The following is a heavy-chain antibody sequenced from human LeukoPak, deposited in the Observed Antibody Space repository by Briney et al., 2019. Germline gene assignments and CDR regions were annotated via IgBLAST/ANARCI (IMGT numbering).Heavy chain of an antibody. Sequence: GGSLRLSCAASGFTFSSYAMSWVRQAPGKGLEWVSAISSSSSYIYYADSLKGRFTISRDNAKNSLYLQMNSLRADDTAIYYCARDLYWNYHSLDYWGQGTLVTVSS. CDR1: GFTFSSYA. CDR3: ARDLYWNYHSLDY. CDR2: ISSSSSYI. D-gene: IGHD1-7*01. V-gene: IGHV3-21*06. J-gene: IGHJ4*02.